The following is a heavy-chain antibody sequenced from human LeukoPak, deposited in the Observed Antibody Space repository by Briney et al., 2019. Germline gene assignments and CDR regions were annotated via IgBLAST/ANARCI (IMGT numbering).Heavy chain of an antibody. CDR1: GYTFTSYD. Sequence: ASVKVSCKASGYTFTSYDINWVRQATGQGLEWMGWMNPNSGNTGYAQKFQGRVTITRNTSISTAYMELSSLRSEDTAVYYCARADRVVVPAATDYYFDYWGQGTLVAVSS. V-gene: IGHV1-8*03. CDR2: MNPNSGNT. J-gene: IGHJ4*02. D-gene: IGHD2-2*01. CDR3: ARADRVVVPAATDYYFDY.